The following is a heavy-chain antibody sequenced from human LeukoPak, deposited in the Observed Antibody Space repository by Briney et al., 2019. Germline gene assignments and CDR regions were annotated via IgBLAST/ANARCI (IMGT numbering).Heavy chain of an antibody. J-gene: IGHJ4*02. CDR3: ARGSGGDYVLAY. Sequence: GASVKVSCKASGYTFTSYYMHWVRQAPGQGLEWMGWINPNSGGTNYAQKFQGRVTMTRDTSISTAYMELSRLGSDDTAVYYCARGSGGDYVLAYWGQGTLVTVSS. CDR1: GYTFTSYY. CDR2: INPNSGGT. D-gene: IGHD2-21*02. V-gene: IGHV1-2*02.